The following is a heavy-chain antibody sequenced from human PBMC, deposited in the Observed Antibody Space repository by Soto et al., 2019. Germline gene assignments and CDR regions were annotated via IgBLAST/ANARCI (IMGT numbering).Heavy chain of an antibody. D-gene: IGHD3-22*01. J-gene: IGHJ4*02. CDR3: ARAPGFYDSSGYRFDY. V-gene: IGHV4-34*01. CDR2: INDRGST. Sequence: SETLSLTCAVYGGSFSGYFWNWIRQPPGKGLEWIGEINDRGSTNYNPSLKSRVTISVDTSKNQFSLKLSSVTAADTAVYYCARAPGFYDSSGYRFDYWGQGTLVTVPS. CDR1: GGSFSGYF.